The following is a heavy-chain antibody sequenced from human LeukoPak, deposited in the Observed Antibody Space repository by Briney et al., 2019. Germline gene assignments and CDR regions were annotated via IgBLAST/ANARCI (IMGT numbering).Heavy chain of an antibody. CDR1: GFTFSSYG. CDR3: AKHFPGRYYGSGSYYNEPYFDY. V-gene: IGHV3-30*18. J-gene: IGHJ4*02. D-gene: IGHD3-10*01. CDR2: ISYDGSNK. Sequence: GGSLRLSCAASGFTFSSYGMHWVRQAPGKGLEWVAVISYDGSNKYYADSVKGRFTISRDNSKNTLYLQMNSLRAEDTAVYYCAKHFPGRYYGSGSYYNEPYFDYWGQGTLVTVSS.